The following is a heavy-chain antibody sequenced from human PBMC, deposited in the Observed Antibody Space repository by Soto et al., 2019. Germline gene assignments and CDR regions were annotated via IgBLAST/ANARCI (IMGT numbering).Heavy chain of an antibody. CDR3: ARVVYDYIWGSLNWFDP. D-gene: IGHD3-16*01. Sequence: SETLSLTCAVYGGSFIGYYWSWIRQPPGKGLEWIGEINHSGSTNYNPSLKSRVTISVDTSKNQFSLKLSSVTAADTAAYYCARVVYDYIWGSLNWFDPWGQGTLVTVS. CDR1: GGSFIGYY. CDR2: INHSGST. V-gene: IGHV4-34*01. J-gene: IGHJ5*02.